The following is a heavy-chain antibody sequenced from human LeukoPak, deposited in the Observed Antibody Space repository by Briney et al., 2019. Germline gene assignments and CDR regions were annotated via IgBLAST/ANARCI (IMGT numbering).Heavy chain of an antibody. CDR2: INPSGGST. D-gene: IGHD3-22*01. J-gene: IGHJ5*02. V-gene: IGHV1-46*01. Sequence: ASVKVSCKASGYTFTSYYMHWVRQAPGQGLEWMGIINPSGGSTSYAQKFQGRVTMTRDMSMSTVYMELSSLRSEDTAVYYCARDGYYYDSSGYLNWFDPWGQGTLVTVSS. CDR3: ARDGYYYDSSGYLNWFDP. CDR1: GYTFTSYY.